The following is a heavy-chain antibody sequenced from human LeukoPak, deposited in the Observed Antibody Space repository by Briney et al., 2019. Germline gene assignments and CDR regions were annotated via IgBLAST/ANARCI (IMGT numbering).Heavy chain of an antibody. V-gene: IGHV1-2*06. CDR1: GYTFTGYY. D-gene: IGHD2-15*01. J-gene: IGHJ4*02. CDR3: ARILNYCSGGSCYSA. CDR2: INPNSGGT. Sequence: GASVKVSCKASGYTFTGYYMHWVRQAPGQGLEWMGRINPNSGGTNYAQKFQGRVTMTRGTSISTAYMELSRLRSDDTAVYYCARILNYCSGGSCYSAWGQGTLVTVSS.